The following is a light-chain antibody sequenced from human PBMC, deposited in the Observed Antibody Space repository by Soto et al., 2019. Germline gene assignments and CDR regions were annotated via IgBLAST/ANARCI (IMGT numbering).Light chain of an antibody. Sequence: DIQLTQSPSTLSASVGDRLTITCRASQSISSWLAWYQQKPGKAPKLLIYDASSLESGGPSRFSGSGSGTEFTLTIISLQPDDFATYYCQQYNSYPWTFGQGTKVDI. J-gene: IGKJ1*01. CDR2: DAS. V-gene: IGKV1-5*01. CDR1: QSISSW. CDR3: QQYNSYPWT.